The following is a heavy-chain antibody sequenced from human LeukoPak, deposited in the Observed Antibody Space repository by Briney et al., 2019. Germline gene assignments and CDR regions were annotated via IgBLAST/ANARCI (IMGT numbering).Heavy chain of an antibody. Sequence: SETLSLTCTVSGGSISSSSYYWGWIRQPPGMGLEWIGSIYYSGKTYYNPSLKSRVTISVDTSKKQFSLKLSSVTAADTAVYYCAREGYYDTSASGAFDIWGQGTMVTVSS. CDR1: GGSISSSSYY. D-gene: IGHD3-22*01. CDR3: AREGYYDTSASGAFDI. V-gene: IGHV4-39*07. J-gene: IGHJ3*02. CDR2: IYYSGKT.